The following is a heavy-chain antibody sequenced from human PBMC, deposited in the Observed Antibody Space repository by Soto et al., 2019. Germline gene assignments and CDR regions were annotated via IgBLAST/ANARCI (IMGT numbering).Heavy chain of an antibody. CDR2: ISGLSTTI. D-gene: IGHD2-15*01. CDR1: GFTFSSYS. J-gene: IGHJ4*02. V-gene: IGHV3-48*02. Sequence: GGSLRLSCAASGFTFSSYSMNWVRQAPGKGLEWVSYISGLSTTIFYADSVKGRFTISRDNAKSSLFVQINSLRDEDTAVYYCAREMVGGYFDYWGQGTLVTVSS. CDR3: AREMVGGYFDY.